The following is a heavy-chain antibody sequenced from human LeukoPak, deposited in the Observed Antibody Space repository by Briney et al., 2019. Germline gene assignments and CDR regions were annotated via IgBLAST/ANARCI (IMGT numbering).Heavy chain of an antibody. CDR3: ARQDPHLNAFDI. J-gene: IGHJ3*02. V-gene: IGHV4-59*08. CDR1: GGSISSYY. Sequence: PSETLSLTCTVSGGSISSYYWSWIRQPPGKGLEWIGYIYYRGSTNYNPSLKSRVTISVDTSKNQFSLKLSSVTAADTAVYYCARQDPHLNAFDIWGQGTMVTVSS. CDR2: IYYRGST.